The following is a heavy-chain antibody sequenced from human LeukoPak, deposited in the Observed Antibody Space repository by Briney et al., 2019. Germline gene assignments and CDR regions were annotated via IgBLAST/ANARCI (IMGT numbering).Heavy chain of an antibody. J-gene: IGHJ6*02. CDR3: ARGSLGTMVRGVSVTPYYYYAMDV. CDR2: INHSGST. D-gene: IGHD3-10*01. Sequence: SETLSLTCAVYGGSFSGYYWSWIRQPPGKGLEWIGEINHSGSTNYNPSLKSRITISVDTSKNQLSLKPSSVTAADTAVYYCARGSLGTMVRGVSVTPYYYYAMDVWGQGTTVTVSS. V-gene: IGHV4-34*01. CDR1: GGSFSGYY.